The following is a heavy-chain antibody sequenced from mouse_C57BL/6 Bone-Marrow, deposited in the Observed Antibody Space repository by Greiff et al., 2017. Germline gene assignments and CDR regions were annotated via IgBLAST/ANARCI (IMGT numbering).Heavy chain of an antibody. D-gene: IGHD1-1*01. CDR2: FTMYSDAT. CDR1: YFAFMASA. V-gene: IGHV1-49*01. Sequence: LQQSGAELVRPGSSVKLSCKASYFAFMASAMHWVKQRPGHGLEWIGSFTMYSDATEYSENFKGKATLTANTSSSTAYMEHSSLPSEDSAVYYCARSDGSSTTDWGQGTTLTVSS. CDR3: ARSDGSSTTD. J-gene: IGHJ2*01.